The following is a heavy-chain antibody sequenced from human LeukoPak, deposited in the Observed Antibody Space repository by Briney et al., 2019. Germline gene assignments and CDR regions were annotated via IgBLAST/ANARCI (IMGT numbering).Heavy chain of an antibody. CDR2: IYYSGST. J-gene: IGHJ6*03. Sequence: SETLSLTCTVSGGSISRSGYYWGWTRQTPGKGLEWIGSIYYSGSTYYKSSLKSRVTISLDTSKNQFSLKLTPVTAADTAVYYCARVEEGYGSGRRENYYYYYMDVWGKGTTVTISS. V-gene: IGHV4-39*07. D-gene: IGHD3-10*01. CDR3: ARVEEGYGSGRRENYYYYYMDV. CDR1: GGSISRSGYY.